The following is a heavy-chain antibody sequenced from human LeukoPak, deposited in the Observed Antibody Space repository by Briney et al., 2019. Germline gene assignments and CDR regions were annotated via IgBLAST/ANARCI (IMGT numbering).Heavy chain of an antibody. V-gene: IGHV3-74*01. J-gene: IGHJ4*02. Sequence: GGSLRLSCAASGFTFSSYWMHWVRQAPGKGLVWVSRINSDGSSTNYADSVKGRFTISRDTTKNTLYLQMNSLRAEDTAVYYCERGPPVVTAITMDYWGQGTRVTVSS. CDR2: INSDGSST. CDR3: ERGPPVVTAITMDY. D-gene: IGHD2-21*02. CDR1: GFTFSSYW.